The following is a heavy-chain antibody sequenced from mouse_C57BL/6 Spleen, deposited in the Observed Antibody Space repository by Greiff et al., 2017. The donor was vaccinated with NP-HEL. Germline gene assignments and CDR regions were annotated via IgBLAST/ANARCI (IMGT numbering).Heavy chain of an antibody. J-gene: IGHJ2*01. CDR3: ARLYGSSIDY. Sequence: QVQLQQPGAELVKPGASVKLSCKASGYTFTSYWMHWVKQRPGQGLEWIGMIHPNSGSTNYNEKFKSKATLTVDKSSRTAYMQLSSLTSEDSAVYYCARLYGSSIDYWGQGTTLTVSS. CDR2: IHPNSGST. V-gene: IGHV1-64*01. D-gene: IGHD1-1*01. CDR1: GYTFTSYW.